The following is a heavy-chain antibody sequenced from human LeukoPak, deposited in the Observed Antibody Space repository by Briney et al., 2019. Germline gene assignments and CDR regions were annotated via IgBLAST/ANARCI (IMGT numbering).Heavy chain of an antibody. D-gene: IGHD1-26*01. CDR1: GYTLTELS. CDR3: ATDGAGVGATNKVSDDAFDI. Sequence: ASVKVSCKVSGYTLTELSMHWVRQAPGKGLEWMGGFDPEDGETIYAQKFQGRVTMTEDTSTDTAYMELSGLRSEDTAVYYCATDGAGVGATNKVSDDAFDIWGQGTMVTVSS. CDR2: FDPEDGET. J-gene: IGHJ3*02. V-gene: IGHV1-24*01.